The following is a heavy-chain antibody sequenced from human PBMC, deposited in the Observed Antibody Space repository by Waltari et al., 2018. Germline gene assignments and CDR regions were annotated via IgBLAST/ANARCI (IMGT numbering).Heavy chain of an antibody. CDR3: ARDGDYYDSSGYYRFDY. Sequence: QVQLVQSGAEVKKPGSSVKVSCKASGGTFSSYAISWVRQAPGQGLEWMGGSIPILGIANYAQKFQGRVTITADKATSTAYMELSSLRSEDTAVYYCARDGDYYDSSGYYRFDYWGQGTLVTVSS. V-gene: IGHV1-69*10. D-gene: IGHD3-22*01. J-gene: IGHJ4*02. CDR1: GGTFSSYA. CDR2: SIPILGIA.